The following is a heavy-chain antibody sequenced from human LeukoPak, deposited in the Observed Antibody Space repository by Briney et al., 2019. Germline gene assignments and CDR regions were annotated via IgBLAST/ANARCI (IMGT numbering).Heavy chain of an antibody. V-gene: IGHV4-39*07. Sequence: PSETLSLTCTVSGGSISSSSYYWGWIRQPPGKALEWIGGIYSSGSTSYNPSLMSRVTMSVDTSKNQFSLKLSSVTAADTAMYYCARVGNRAGQGDYWGQGTLVTVSS. CDR3: ARVGNRAGQGDY. CDR2: IYSSGST. CDR1: GGSISSSSYY. J-gene: IGHJ4*02.